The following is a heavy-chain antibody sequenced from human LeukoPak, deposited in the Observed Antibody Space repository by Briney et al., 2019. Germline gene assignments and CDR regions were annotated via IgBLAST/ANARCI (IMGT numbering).Heavy chain of an antibody. CDR1: GFTFSSYA. J-gene: IGHJ4*02. V-gene: IGHV3-23*01. Sequence: GGSLRLSCAASGFTFSSYAMSWVRQAPGKGLEWVSAISGSGGSTYYADSVKGRFTISRDNSKNTLYLQMNSLRAEDTAVYYCAKEARILTGYYNNPRQIPYFDYWGQGTLVTVSS. CDR3: AKEARILTGYYNNPRQIPYFDY. CDR2: ISGSGGST. D-gene: IGHD3-9*01.